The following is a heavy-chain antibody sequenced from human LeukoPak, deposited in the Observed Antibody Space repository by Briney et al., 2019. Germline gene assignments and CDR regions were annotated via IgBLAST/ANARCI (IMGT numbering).Heavy chain of an antibody. D-gene: IGHD4-17*01. Sequence: ASVKVSFKASVYSFTSYYMHWVRQAPGQGREWMGIINPLSGKTTYTQKCHDRVTMTRDTSTSTVYMELSSLRSDDTAVYYCARDPGNYGDLGLDIWGQGTTVTVSS. CDR3: ARDPGNYGDLGLDI. CDR1: VYSFTSYY. V-gene: IGHV1-46*01. CDR2: INPLSGKT. J-gene: IGHJ3*02.